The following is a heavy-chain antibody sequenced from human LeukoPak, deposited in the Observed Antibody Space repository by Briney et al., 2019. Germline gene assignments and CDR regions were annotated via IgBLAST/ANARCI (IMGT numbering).Heavy chain of an antibody. V-gene: IGHV4-4*07. CDR3: ARDRSCSSTSCLNNWFDP. D-gene: IGHD2-2*01. Sequence: SETLSLTCTVSGGSISSYYWSWIRQPAGKGLEWIGRIYTSGSTNYNPSLKSRVTMSVDTSKNQFSLKLSSVTAADTAVYYCARDRSCSSTSCLNNWFDPWAREPWSPSPQ. CDR1: GGSISSYY. CDR2: IYTSGST. J-gene: IGHJ5*02.